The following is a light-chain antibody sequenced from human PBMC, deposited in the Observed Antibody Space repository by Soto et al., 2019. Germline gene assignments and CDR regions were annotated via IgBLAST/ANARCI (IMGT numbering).Light chain of an antibody. V-gene: IGKV3-20*01. CDR2: GAA. CDR3: QRYGSSPT. J-gene: IGKJ1*01. CDR1: QTISSDY. Sequence: EILLTHSPGTLSLSPGEIATLSCRASQTISSDYLAWYQQKPGQAPRLLIFGAATRAADIPDRFSGSGSGTDFTLTISRLEPEDFAVYYCQRYGSSPTFGQGTKVDIK.